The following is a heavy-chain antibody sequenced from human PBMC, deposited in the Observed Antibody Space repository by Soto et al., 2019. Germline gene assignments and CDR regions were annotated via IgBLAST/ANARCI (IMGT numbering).Heavy chain of an antibody. V-gene: IGHV4-34*01. CDR2: INHSGST. CDR3: ASRCSGGICYYYYGMDV. Sequence: QVQLQQWGAGLLKPSETLSLTCAVYGGSFSGYYWSWIRQPPGKGLEWIGEINHSGSTNYNPSLKSRVTISVDTSKNQFSLKLSSVTAADTAVYYCASRCSGGICYYYYGMDVWGQGTTVTVSS. D-gene: IGHD2-15*01. J-gene: IGHJ6*02. CDR1: GGSFSGYY.